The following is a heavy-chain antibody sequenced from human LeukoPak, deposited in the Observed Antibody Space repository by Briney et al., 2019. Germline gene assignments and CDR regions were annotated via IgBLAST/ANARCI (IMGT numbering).Heavy chain of an antibody. CDR1: GGSFSGYY. V-gene: IGHV4-34*01. CDR3: ARGRYCSSTSCYTYYYYYGMDV. D-gene: IGHD2-2*02. J-gene: IGHJ6*02. CDR2: IDHSGST. Sequence: PSETLSLTCAVYGGSFSGYYWSWIRQPPGKGLEWIGEIDHSGSTNYNPSLKSRVTISVDTSKNLFSLKLSSVTAADTAVYYCARGRYCSSTSCYTYYYYYGMDVWGQGTTVTVSS.